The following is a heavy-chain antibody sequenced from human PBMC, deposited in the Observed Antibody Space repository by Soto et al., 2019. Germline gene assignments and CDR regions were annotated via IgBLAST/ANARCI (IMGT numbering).Heavy chain of an antibody. V-gene: IGHV3-23*01. CDR3: AKDHFDSSFNF. D-gene: IGHD2-21*01. J-gene: IGHJ4*02. CDR2: ISGSGGST. Sequence: GGSLRLYCATSGFIFSTYNMTWVRQAPGKGLEWVSAISGSGGSTSYADSVKGRFTISRDNSKNTLFVQMNSLRAEDTAVYYCAKDHFDSSFNFWGQGTLVTVSS. CDR1: GFIFSTYN.